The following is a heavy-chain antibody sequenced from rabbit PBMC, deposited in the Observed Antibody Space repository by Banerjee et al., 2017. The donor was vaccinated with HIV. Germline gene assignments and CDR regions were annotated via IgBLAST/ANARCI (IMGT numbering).Heavy chain of an antibody. D-gene: IGHD8-1*01. Sequence: QEQLEESGGDLVKPGASLTLTCTASGFSFSSSDYMCWVRQAPGKGLEWISCIAGSSSGFPYAARWAKGRFTISKTSSTTVTLQMTSLTAADTATYFCARDTGSSFSSYGMDLWGPGTLVTVS. V-gene: IGHV1S45*01. J-gene: IGHJ6*01. CDR1: GFSFSSSDY. CDR3: ARDTGSSFSSYGMDL. CDR2: IAGSSSGFP.